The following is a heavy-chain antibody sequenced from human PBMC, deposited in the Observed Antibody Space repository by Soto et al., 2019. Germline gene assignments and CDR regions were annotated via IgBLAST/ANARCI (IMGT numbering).Heavy chain of an antibody. V-gene: IGHV3-30*18. D-gene: IGHD4-17*01. Sequence: QVLLVESGGGVVQPGRSLRISCAVSGFTFSSFGMHWVRQAPGKGLEWVAEISDDGGSKHYADSVKGRFTISRDNSNNTLYLQMDSLGPEDTAVYYCAKDRWGDFGDLNLPGYWGRGTLVTVSS. CDR1: GFTFSSFG. CDR2: ISDDGGSK. J-gene: IGHJ4*02. CDR3: AKDRWGDFGDLNLPGY.